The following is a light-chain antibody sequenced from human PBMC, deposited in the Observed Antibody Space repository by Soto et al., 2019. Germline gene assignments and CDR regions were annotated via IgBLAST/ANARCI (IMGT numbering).Light chain of an antibody. V-gene: IGKV1-5*03. CDR2: EAS. Sequence: IQVTQSPSTLSASLGDRVTITCRAIQSISNWLAWYQQKPGKAPKLLIYEASTLESGVPSTFSGSGSGTEFTLTISSLQPDDFATYYCQQYNNYPWTFGQGTKVDIK. CDR1: QSISNW. J-gene: IGKJ1*01. CDR3: QQYNNYPWT.